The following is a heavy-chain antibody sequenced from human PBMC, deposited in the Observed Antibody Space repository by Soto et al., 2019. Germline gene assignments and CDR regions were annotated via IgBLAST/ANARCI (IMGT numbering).Heavy chain of an antibody. CDR2: INHSGST. V-gene: IGHV4-34*01. CDR1: GGSFSGYY. CDR3: ARAPGNYYDSIG. D-gene: IGHD3-22*01. J-gene: IGHJ4*02. Sequence: PSETLSLTCAVYGGSFSGYYWSWIRQPPGKGLEWIGEINHSGSTNYNPSLKSRVAISVDTSKNQFSLKLSSVTAADTAVYYCARAPGNYYDSIGWGQGTLVTVSS.